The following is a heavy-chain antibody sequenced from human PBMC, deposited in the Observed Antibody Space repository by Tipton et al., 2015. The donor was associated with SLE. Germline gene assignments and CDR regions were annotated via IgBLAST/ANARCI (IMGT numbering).Heavy chain of an antibody. D-gene: IGHD2-15*01. CDR2: ITWNGRST. CDR1: GFTFDDYA. J-gene: IGHJ2*01. CDR3: ARAATPWYFDL. V-gene: IGHV3-9*01. Sequence: SLRLSCAASGFTFDDYAMHWVRQAPGKGLEWVSGITWNGRSTGYADSVKGRFTISRHNSDNTLYLQMNNLRTEDTAVYYCARAATPWYFDLWGRGTLVTVSS.